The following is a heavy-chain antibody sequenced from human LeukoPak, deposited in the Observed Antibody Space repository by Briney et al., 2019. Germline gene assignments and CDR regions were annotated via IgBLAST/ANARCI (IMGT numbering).Heavy chain of an antibody. CDR3: ARDYYYDSSGYYSVY. V-gene: IGHV1-69*04. CDR1: GGTFSSYT. J-gene: IGHJ4*02. D-gene: IGHD3-22*01. CDR2: IIPILGIA. Sequence: SVKVSRKASGGTFSSYTISWVRQAPGQGLEWMGRIIPILGIANYAQKFQGRVTITADKSTSTAYMELSSLRSEDTAVYYCARDYYYDSSGYYSVYWGQGTLVTVSS.